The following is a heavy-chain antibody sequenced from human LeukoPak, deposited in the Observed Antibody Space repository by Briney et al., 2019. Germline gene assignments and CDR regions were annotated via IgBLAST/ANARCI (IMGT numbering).Heavy chain of an antibody. D-gene: IGHD6-6*01. J-gene: IGHJ4*02. CDR1: GFTFSDYY. V-gene: IGHV3-11*04. CDR2: ISSSGSTI. CDR3: AKHSSSSYFDY. Sequence: PGGSLRLSCAASGFTFSDYYMSWIRQAPGKGLEWVSYISSSGSTIYYADSVKGRFTISRDNSKNTLFLQMNSLRAEDTAVYYCAKHSSSSYFDYWGQGTLVTVSS.